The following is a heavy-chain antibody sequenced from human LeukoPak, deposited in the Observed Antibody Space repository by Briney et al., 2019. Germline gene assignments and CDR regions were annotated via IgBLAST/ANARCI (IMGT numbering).Heavy chain of an antibody. CDR1: GFTFDDYA. D-gene: IGHD3-22*01. CDR2: ISWNSGSI. V-gene: IGHV3-9*01. J-gene: IGHJ4*02. Sequence: GGSLRLSCAASGFTFDDYAMHWVRQAPGKGLEWVSGISWNSGSIGYADSVKGRFTISRDNSKNTLYLQMNSLRAEDTAVYYCAKGAIVVRYWGQGTLVTVSS. CDR3: AKGAIVVRY.